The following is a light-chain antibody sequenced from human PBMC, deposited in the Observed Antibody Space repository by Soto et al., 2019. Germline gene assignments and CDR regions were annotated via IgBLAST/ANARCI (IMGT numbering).Light chain of an antibody. CDR3: QHYNNYPLT. J-gene: IGKJ4*01. CDR1: QSVSIW. V-gene: IGKV1-5*03. CDR2: QAS. Sequence: DIQMTQSPSTLSASVGDRVTITCRASQSVSIWLAWYQQKPGKAPQLLIQQASILETGVPSRFGGSGSGTEFTLTISSLQPDDSATYYCQHYNNYPLTFGGGTKVVIK.